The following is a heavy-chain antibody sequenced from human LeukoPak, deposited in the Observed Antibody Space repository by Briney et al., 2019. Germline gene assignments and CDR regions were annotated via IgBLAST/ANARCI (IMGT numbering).Heavy chain of an antibody. CDR2: ISYAGSNK. CDR1: GFTFSSYG. J-gene: IGHJ3*02. V-gene: IGHV3-30*18. D-gene: IGHD2-2*01. Sequence: GGSLRLSCAASGFTFSSYGMHWVRQAPGKGLEWVAVISYAGSNKYYADSVKGRFTISRDNSKNTLYLQMNSLRAEDTAVYYCAKEGGDIVVVPAARNDAFDIWGQGTMVTVSS. CDR3: AKEGGDIVVVPAARNDAFDI.